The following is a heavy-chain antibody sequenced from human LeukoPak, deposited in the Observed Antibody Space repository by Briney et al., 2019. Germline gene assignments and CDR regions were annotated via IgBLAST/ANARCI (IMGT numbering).Heavy chain of an antibody. CDR2: IHYSGST. CDR1: GFTFGDYS. J-gene: IGHJ6*03. Sequence: LRLSCTASGFTFGDYSLSWVRQAPGKGLEWIGYIHYSGSTSYNPSLKSRVTISVDTSKNQFSLKLRFVTPADTAVYYCARTTEGYCSGSSCYSYYYYMDVWGKGTTVTVSS. D-gene: IGHD2-15*01. V-gene: IGHV4-59*01. CDR3: ARTTEGYCSGSSCYSYYYYMDV.